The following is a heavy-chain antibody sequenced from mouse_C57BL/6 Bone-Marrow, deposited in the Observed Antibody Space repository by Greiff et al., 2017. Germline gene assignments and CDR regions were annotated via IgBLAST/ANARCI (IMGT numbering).Heavy chain of an antibody. CDR1: GFNIKDDY. CDR2: IDPENGDT. J-gene: IGHJ3*01. CDR3: TTLFYDYGEGCAY. D-gene: IGHD1-1*01. V-gene: IGHV14-4*01. Sequence: VQLQQSGAELVRPGASVKLSCTASGFNIKDDYMHWVKQRPEQGLEWIGWIDPENGDTEYASKFQGKATITADTSSNTAYLQLSSLTSEDTAVYYCTTLFYDYGEGCAYWGQGTLVTVSA.